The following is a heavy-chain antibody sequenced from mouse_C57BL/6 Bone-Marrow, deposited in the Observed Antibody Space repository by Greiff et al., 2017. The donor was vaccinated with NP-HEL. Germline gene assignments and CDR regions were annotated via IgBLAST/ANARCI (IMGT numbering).Heavy chain of an antibody. J-gene: IGHJ2*01. Sequence: ESGPGLVKPSQSLSLTCSVTGYSITSGYYWNWIRQFPGNKLEWMGYISYDGSNNYNPSLKNRISITRDTSENQFFLKLNSVTTEDTATYYCAKGYGNYEGDYWGQGTTLTVSS. D-gene: IGHD2-10*02. CDR2: ISYDGSN. CDR3: AKGYGNYEGDY. CDR1: GYSITSGYY. V-gene: IGHV3-6*01.